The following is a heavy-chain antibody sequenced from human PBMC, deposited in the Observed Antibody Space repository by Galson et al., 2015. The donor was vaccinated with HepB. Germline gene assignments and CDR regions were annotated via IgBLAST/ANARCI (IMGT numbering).Heavy chain of an antibody. Sequence: SLRLSCAASGFTFSSYAMHWVRQAPGKGLEWVAAISYDGSNKYYADSVKGRFTISRDNSKNTLYLQMNSLRAEDTAVYYCARAGNWGLDWYFDLWGRGTLVTVSS. D-gene: IGHD7-27*01. CDR2: ISYDGSNK. CDR1: GFTFSSYA. V-gene: IGHV3-30-3*01. J-gene: IGHJ2*01. CDR3: ARAGNWGLDWYFDL.